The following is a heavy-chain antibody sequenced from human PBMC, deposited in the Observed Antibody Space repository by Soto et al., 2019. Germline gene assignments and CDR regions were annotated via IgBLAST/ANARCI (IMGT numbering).Heavy chain of an antibody. CDR1: GGTFSSHA. CDR3: ARDTRIAAAGTHGDY. Sequence: QVQLVQSGAEVKKPGSSVKVSCKASGGTFSSHAISWVRQAPGQGLEWMGGIIPIFGTANYAQKFQGRVTITADESTSTAYMEPSSLRAEDTAVYYCARDTRIAAAGTHGDYWGQGTLVTVSS. J-gene: IGHJ4*02. D-gene: IGHD6-13*01. CDR2: IIPIFGTA. V-gene: IGHV1-69*01.